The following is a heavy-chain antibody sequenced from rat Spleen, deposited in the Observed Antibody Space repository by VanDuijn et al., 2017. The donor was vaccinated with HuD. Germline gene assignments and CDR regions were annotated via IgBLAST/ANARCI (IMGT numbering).Heavy chain of an antibody. CDR2: ISSGGKT. J-gene: IGHJ2*01. V-gene: IGHV2S12*01. CDR3: TRETFSDTFFDY. Sequence: QVQLRESGPGLVQPSQTLSLTCTVSGFSLNSNGLSWVRQPPGKGLEWIAAISSGGKTFYNSVLKSRLSISRDTSKSQVFLKMNNLQTEDTAIYFCTRETFSDTFFDYWGQGVMVTVSS. D-gene: IGHD1-1*01. CDR1: GFSLNSNG.